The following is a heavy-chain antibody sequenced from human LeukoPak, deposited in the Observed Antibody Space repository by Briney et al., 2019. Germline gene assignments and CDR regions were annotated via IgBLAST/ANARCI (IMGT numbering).Heavy chain of an antibody. CDR3: ARDSSSSGLGSVFDY. J-gene: IGHJ4*02. Sequence: GGSLRLSCAASGFTFSSYAMHWVRQAPGKGLEWVAVMSYDGSNKYYADSVKGRFTISRDNSKNTLYLQMNSLRAEDTAVYYCARDSSSSGLGSVFDYWGQGTLVTVSS. CDR2: MSYDGSNK. CDR1: GFTFSSYA. V-gene: IGHV3-30-3*01. D-gene: IGHD6-6*01.